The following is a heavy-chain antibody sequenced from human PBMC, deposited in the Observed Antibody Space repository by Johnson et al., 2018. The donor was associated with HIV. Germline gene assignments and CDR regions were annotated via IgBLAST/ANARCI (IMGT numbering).Heavy chain of an antibody. CDR1: GFTFKSYW. CDR3: AREGIYCTGGRCYVAAFDI. CDR2: IKQDGTEK. D-gene: IGHD2-15*01. V-gene: IGHV3-7*01. Sequence: VQLVESGGGLVQPGGSLRLSCVVSGFTFKSYWMSWVRQAPGEGPEWVANIKQDGTEKYYGDSMRGRFTISRDNARNSLYLEMNGLRAEDTALYYCAREGIYCTGGRCYVAAFDIW. J-gene: IGHJ3*02.